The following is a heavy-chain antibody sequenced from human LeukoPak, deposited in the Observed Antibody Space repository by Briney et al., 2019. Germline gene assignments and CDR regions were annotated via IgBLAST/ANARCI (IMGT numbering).Heavy chain of an antibody. CDR2: MNPNSGNT. J-gene: IGHJ4*02. V-gene: IGHV1-8*01. Sequence: ASVKVSCKASGYTFTSYDINWVRQATGQGLEWMGWMNPNSGNTGYVQKFQGRVTMTTDTSTSTAYMELSSLTSKDTAIYYCARDRVGVGSSGWENWGQGTLVTVSS. CDR1: GYTFTSYD. D-gene: IGHD6-19*01. CDR3: ARDRVGVGSSGWEN.